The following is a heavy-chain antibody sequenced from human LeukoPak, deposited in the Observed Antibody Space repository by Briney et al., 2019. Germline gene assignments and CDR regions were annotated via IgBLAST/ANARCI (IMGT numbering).Heavy chain of an antibody. J-gene: IGHJ5*02. D-gene: IGHD6-19*01. Sequence: ASVKVSCKASGGTFSSYAISWVRQAPGQGLEWMGGIIPIFGTANYAQKFQGRVTITADKSTSTAYMELSSLRSEDTAVYYCAREVKRIAVADTGWFDPWGQGTLVTVSS. CDR2: IIPIFGTA. V-gene: IGHV1-69*06. CDR1: GGTFSSYA. CDR3: AREVKRIAVADTGWFDP.